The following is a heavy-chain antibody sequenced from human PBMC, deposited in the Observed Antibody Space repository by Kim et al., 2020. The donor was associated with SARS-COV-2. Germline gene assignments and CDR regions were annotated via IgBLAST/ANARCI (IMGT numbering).Heavy chain of an antibody. CDR3: AREASAGFDY. J-gene: IGHJ4*02. D-gene: IGHD6-13*01. Sequence: DTFKGRFTIARDNSKNTISLDMNNLRPDDTAVYYCAREASAGFDYWGQGALVTVSS. V-gene: IGHV3-30*01.